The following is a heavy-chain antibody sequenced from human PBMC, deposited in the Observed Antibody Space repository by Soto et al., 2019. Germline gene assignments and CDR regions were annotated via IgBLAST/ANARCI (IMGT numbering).Heavy chain of an antibody. D-gene: IGHD4-17*01. CDR3: ARVIDYGDYLSFDY. V-gene: IGHV3-48*01. J-gene: IGHJ4*02. CDR1: GFTFSSYS. CDR2: ISTSSSTI. Sequence: VQLVESGGGLVQPGGSLRLSCAASGFTFSSYSINWVRQAPGKGLEWVSYISTSSSTIYYADSVKGRFTISRDNAKSSLFLQMNSLRAEDTAVYYCARVIDYGDYLSFDYWGQGTLVTVSS.